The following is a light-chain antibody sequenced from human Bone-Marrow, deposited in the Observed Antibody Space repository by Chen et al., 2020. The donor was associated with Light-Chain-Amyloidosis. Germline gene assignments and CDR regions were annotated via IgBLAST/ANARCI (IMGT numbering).Light chain of an antibody. Sequence: SVLTQPPSASGTPGQRVTISCSGSSSNIGANTVNWYQQFPGTAPKLLIYSNNQRPSGVPDRISGSKSGTSASLAISGLQSEDVTDYSCAAWDDNLNGWVFGGGSKLTVL. CDR2: SNN. J-gene: IGLJ3*02. V-gene: IGLV1-44*01. CDR3: AAWDDNLNGWV. CDR1: SSNIGANT.